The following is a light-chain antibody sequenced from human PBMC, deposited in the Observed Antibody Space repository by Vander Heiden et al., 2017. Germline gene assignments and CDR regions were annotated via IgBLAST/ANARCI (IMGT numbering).Light chain of an antibody. CDR3: QQRST. J-gene: IGKJ3*01. V-gene: IGKV3-11*01. CDR2: DAS. Sequence: EIVLTQSPATLSLSPGEISTLSCRASQSVSSYLAWYQQKPGQAPRLLIYDASNRATGIPARFSGSGSGTDFTLTISSLEPEDFAVYYCQQRSTFGPGTKVDIK. CDR1: QSVSSY.